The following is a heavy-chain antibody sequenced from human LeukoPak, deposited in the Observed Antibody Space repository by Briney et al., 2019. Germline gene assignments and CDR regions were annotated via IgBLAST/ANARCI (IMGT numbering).Heavy chain of an antibody. CDR3: AREGHIAAAGTFDY. V-gene: IGHV4-4*07. CDR2: IYTSGST. CDR1: GGSISSYY. J-gene: IGHJ4*02. Sequence: PSETLPLTCTVSGGSISSYYWSWIRQPAGKGLEWIGRIYTSGSTNYNPSLKSRVTMSVDTSKNQFSLKLGSVTAADTAVYYCAREGHIAAAGTFDYWGQGTLVTVSS. D-gene: IGHD6-13*01.